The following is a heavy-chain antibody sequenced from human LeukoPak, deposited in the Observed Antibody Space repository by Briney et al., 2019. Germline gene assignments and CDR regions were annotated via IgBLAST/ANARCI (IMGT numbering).Heavy chain of an antibody. CDR1: GASVSGSPYY. J-gene: IGHJ5*02. D-gene: IGHD2-2*03. CDR2: IYYSGST. V-gene: IGHV4-39*07. CDR3: ARLLRVGYCSTTTCNWFDP. Sequence: SETLSLTCTVSGASVSGSPYYWGWIRQPPGKGLEWIGSIYYSGSTYYSPSLKSRVTISVDTSKNQFSLKLSSVTAADTAVYYCARLLRVGYCSTTTCNWFDPWGQGTLVTVSS.